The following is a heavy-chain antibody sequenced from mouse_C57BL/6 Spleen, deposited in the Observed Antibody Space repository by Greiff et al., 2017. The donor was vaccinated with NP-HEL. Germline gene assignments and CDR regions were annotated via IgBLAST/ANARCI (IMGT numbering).Heavy chain of an antibody. V-gene: IGHV5-16*01. CDR3: ARGFLLRPFDY. CDR1: GFTFSDYY. J-gene: IGHJ2*01. D-gene: IGHD1-2*01. CDR2: INYDGSST. Sequence: EVKLMESEGGLVQPGSSMKLSCTASGFTFSDYYMAWVRQVPEKGLEWVANINYDGSSTYYLDSLKSRFIISRDNAKNILYLQMSSLKSEDTATYYCARGFLLRPFDYWGQGTTLTVSS.